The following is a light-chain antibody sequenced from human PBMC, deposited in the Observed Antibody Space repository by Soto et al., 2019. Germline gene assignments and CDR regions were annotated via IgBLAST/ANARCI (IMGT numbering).Light chain of an antibody. J-gene: IGKJ3*01. CDR2: GSS. V-gene: IGKV3-20*01. CDR1: QSISSNY. Sequence: EIVLTQSPGTLSLSPGERATLSCWASQSISSNYLAWYQQKPGQPPRLLISGSSIRATGIPKRFSGSASGTNFTLTISSLEPEDFTVFYWQQYGSSPFTFGPGTKVDFK. CDR3: QQYGSSPFT.